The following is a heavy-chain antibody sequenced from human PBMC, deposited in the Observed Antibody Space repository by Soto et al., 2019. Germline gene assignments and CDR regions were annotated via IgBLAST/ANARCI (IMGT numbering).Heavy chain of an antibody. CDR2: IIPIIAIA. Sequence: QVQLVQSGAEVKKPGSSVKVSCRASGGTFSSYTISWVRQAPGQGLEWMGRIIPIIAIANYAQKCQGRVTITADESTSTAYMELSSLRPEDTAVYYCAKVGRDDGYYWGQGTVVTVSS. D-gene: IGHD1-26*01. V-gene: IGHV1-69*02. J-gene: IGHJ4*02. CDR3: AKVGRDDGYY. CDR1: GGTFSSYT.